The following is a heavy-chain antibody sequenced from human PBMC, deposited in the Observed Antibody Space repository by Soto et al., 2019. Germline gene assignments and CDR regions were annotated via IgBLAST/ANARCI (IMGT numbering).Heavy chain of an antibody. D-gene: IGHD3-10*01. CDR1: GDTFKNCV. CDR3: ASELGFGKLSVV. Sequence: QVQVVQSGVEVRRPGSSVKVSCKASGDTFKNCVISWVRQAPGQGLEWMGGIIPLFGTTDFAQRFQGRLTITPDESTTTAYMELSTLRSEALATYYCASELGFGKLSVVWGQGTTVIVSS. J-gene: IGHJ6*02. CDR2: IIPLFGTT. V-gene: IGHV1-69*01.